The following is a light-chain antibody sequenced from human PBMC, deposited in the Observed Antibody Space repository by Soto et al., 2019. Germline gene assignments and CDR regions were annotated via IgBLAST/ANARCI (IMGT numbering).Light chain of an antibody. V-gene: IGKV1-39*01. CDR1: QSSSSY. Sequence: DIQMTQSPSSLSASVGDRVTITCRASQSSSSYLNWYQQKPGNAPKLLIYGASSLQSGVPSRFSGSGSGTDFNLTISSLQPEDFATYYCQQSYNTVTFGQGTRLEIK. J-gene: IGKJ5*01. CDR3: QQSYNTVT. CDR2: GAS.